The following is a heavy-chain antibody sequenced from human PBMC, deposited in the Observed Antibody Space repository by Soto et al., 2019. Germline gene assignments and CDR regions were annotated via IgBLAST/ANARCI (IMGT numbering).Heavy chain of an antibody. CDR2: IIPIFGTA. CDR3: ARDPALGSYDSSGYYYPRREGEYFQH. D-gene: IGHD3-22*01. CDR1: GGTFSSYA. Sequence: QVQLVQSGAEVKKPGSSVKVSCKASGGTFSSYAISWVRQAPGQGLEWMGGIIPIFGTANYAQKFQGRVTITADETPRHAYMEVISLRSEDTAVYYCARDPALGSYDSSGYYYPRREGEYFQHWGQGTLVTVSS. J-gene: IGHJ1*01. V-gene: IGHV1-69*01.